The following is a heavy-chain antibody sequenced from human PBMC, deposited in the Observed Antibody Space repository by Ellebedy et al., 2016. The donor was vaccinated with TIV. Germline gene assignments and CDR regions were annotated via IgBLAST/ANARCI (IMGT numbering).Heavy chain of an antibody. V-gene: IGHV3-23*01. CDR1: GFTFSSYA. D-gene: IGHD6-19*01. CDR2: ISSTGSRT. J-gene: IGHJ4*02. CDR3: AKGRGGGSDSSAPRYYFDS. Sequence: GESLKISCAASGFTFSSYAMSWVRQAPGKGLEWVSNISSTGSRTYYADSVEGRFIISRDNSKKTLYLQMNSRRAEDTAVYYCAKGRGGGSDSSAPRYYFDSWGLGNLVTVSS.